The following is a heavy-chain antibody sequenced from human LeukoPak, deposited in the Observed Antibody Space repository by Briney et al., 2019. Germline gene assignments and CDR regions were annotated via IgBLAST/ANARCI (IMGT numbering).Heavy chain of an antibody. CDR3: AKDRGSSLSSWYFDL. CDR2: ISGSGGST. V-gene: IGHV3-23*01. CDR1: GFTFSSYA. Sequence: GGSLRLSCAASGFTFSSYAMSWVRQAPGKGLEWVSAISGSGGSTYYADSVKGRFTISRDNSKNTLYLQMNSLRAEDTAVYYCAKDRGSSLSSWYFDLWGRGTLVTVSS. D-gene: IGHD6-6*01. J-gene: IGHJ2*01.